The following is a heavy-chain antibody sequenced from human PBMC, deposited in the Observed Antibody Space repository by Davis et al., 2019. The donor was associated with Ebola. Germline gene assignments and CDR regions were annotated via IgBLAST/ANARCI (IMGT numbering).Heavy chain of an antibody. J-gene: IGHJ4*02. CDR1: GFAVTTNY. CDR3: ARAGGRRQWLAHFDY. CDR2: IYNDGRT. Sequence: GGSLRLSCAASGFAVTTNYMSWVRQAPGKRLEWVSVIYNDGRTYHADSVKDRVTISRDNSKNTLYLQMNSLRAEDTAVYYCARAGGRRQWLAHFDYWGQGTLVTVSS. D-gene: IGHD6-19*01. V-gene: IGHV3-66*01.